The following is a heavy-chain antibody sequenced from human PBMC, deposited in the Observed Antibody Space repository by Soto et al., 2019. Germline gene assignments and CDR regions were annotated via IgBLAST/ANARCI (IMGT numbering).Heavy chain of an antibody. Sequence: PGESLKISCKGSGYSFPSQWIGWVRQTPGKGLEWMGSIYPADSDTRYSPSFQGQVIISADKSIRTAYLEWSSLKASDSAMYYCVRIPYSTTSYYDHSYGMDVWGQGTTVTVSS. CDR1: GYSFPSQW. V-gene: IGHV5-51*01. CDR3: VRIPYSTTSYYDHSYGMDV. D-gene: IGHD6-13*01. J-gene: IGHJ6*02. CDR2: IYPADSDT.